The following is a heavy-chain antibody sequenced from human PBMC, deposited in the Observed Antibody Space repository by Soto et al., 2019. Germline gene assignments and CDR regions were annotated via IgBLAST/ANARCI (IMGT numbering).Heavy chain of an antibody. V-gene: IGHV3-66*01. CDR2: IYSSGST. CDR1: GLTVSNNY. CDR3: ARERGRGAAQTNYMDV. Sequence: EVQLVESGGGLVQPGGSLRVSCAASGLTVSNNYMSWVRQAPGKGLEWVSVIYSSGSTFYADSVRGRFTISRDISKNTVYLQLNSLRAEDTAVYFCARERGRGAAQTNYMDVWGNGTTVTVAS. D-gene: IGHD6-6*01. J-gene: IGHJ6*03.